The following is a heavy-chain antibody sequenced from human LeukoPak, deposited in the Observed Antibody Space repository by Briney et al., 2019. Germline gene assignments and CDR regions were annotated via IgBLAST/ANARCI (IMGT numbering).Heavy chain of an antibody. CDR2: ISGSGGST. D-gene: IGHD5-24*01. V-gene: IGHV3-23*01. CDR1: GGTFSSYA. CDR3: AKGLATIRSGYFDY. Sequence: ASVKVSCKASGGTFSSYAMSWVRQAPGKGLEWVSAISGSGGSTDYADSVKGRFAISRDNSKNTLYLQMNSLRAEDTAVYYCAKGLATIRSGYFDYWGQGTLVTVSS. J-gene: IGHJ4*02.